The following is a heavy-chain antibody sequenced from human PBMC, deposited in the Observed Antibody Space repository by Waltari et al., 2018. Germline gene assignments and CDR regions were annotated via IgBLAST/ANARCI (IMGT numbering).Heavy chain of an antibody. J-gene: IGHJ6*03. CDR3: ATSKAADYYYMDV. V-gene: IGHV1-69*14. CDR1: GGTFSSYA. CDR2: TNTIFGTA. D-gene: IGHD6-25*01. Sequence: QVQLVQSGAEVKKPGSSVKVSCKASGGTFSSYAISWVRQAPGQGREWMGGTNTIFGTANYAQKFQGRVTITADKSTSTAYMELSSLISEDTAVYDCATSKAADYYYMDVWGKGTTVTVSS.